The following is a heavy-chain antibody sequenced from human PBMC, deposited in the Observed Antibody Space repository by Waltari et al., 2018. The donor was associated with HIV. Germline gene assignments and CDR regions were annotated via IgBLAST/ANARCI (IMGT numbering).Heavy chain of an antibody. Sequence: QVQLVQSGAEVKKPGASVKVSCKVSGYTLTELSMHWVRQAPGKGLEWMGGFDPEDGETIYAQKFQGRVTMTEDTSTDTAYMGLSSLRSEDTAVYYCATDAPGYSSSWYTFDIWGQGTMVTVSS. CDR1: GYTLTELS. CDR2: FDPEDGET. V-gene: IGHV1-24*01. D-gene: IGHD6-13*01. CDR3: ATDAPGYSSSWYTFDI. J-gene: IGHJ3*02.